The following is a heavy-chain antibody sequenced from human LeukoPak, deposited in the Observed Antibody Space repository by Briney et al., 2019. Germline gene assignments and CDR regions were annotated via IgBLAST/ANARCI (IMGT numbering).Heavy chain of an antibody. CDR1: GFTFSNYE. J-gene: IGHJ6*04. CDR3: AELGITMIGGV. CDR2: ITTSGSTK. Sequence: GGSLRLSCAASGFTFSNYEINWVRQAPGNGLEWVSYITTSGSTKYYADSVKGRFAISRDNAKNSVYLQMNSLRAEDTAVYYCAELGITMIGGVWGKGTTVTISS. D-gene: IGHD3-10*02. V-gene: IGHV3-48*03.